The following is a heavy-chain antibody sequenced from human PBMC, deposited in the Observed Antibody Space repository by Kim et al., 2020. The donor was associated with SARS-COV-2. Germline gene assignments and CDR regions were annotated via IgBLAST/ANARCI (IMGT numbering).Heavy chain of an antibody. CDR3: ARTARVPDM. Sequence: NCNPSLESRVTMSLDTSKNQVSLKMSSVTAADTTVYYCARTARVPDMWGQGIMVTVSS. D-gene: IGHD3-10*01. J-gene: IGHJ3*02. V-gene: IGHV4-4*07.